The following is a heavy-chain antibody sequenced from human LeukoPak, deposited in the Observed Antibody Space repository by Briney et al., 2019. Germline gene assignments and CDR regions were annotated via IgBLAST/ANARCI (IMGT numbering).Heavy chain of an antibody. D-gene: IGHD3-9*01. Sequence: SETLSLTCTVSGGSISSYYWSWIRQPPGKGLEWIGYIYYSGSTKYKPSLKSRVTISVDTSKNQFSLKLSSVTAADTAVYYCAREGPLLRYLEGWGQGTLVTVSS. CDR2: IYYSGST. CDR3: AREGPLLRYLEG. J-gene: IGHJ4*02. V-gene: IGHV4-59*01. CDR1: GGSISSYY.